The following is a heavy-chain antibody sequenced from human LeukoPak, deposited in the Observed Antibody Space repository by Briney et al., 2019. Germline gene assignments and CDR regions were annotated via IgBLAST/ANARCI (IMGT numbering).Heavy chain of an antibody. D-gene: IGHD6-13*01. CDR1: GGSFSGYY. CDR3: ARCGGRLYSSSWYWGVWFDP. J-gene: IGHJ5*02. V-gene: IGHV4-34*01. CDR2: INHSGST. Sequence: SETLSLTCAVYGGSFSGYYWSWLRQPPGKGLEWIGEINHSGSTNYNPSLKSRVTISVDTSKNQFSLKLSSVTAADTAVYYCARCGGRLYSSSWYWGVWFDPWGQGTLVTVSS.